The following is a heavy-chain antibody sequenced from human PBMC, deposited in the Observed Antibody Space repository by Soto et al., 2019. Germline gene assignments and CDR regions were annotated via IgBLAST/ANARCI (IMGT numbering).Heavy chain of an antibody. CDR3: AKIRGGVYTT. Sequence: QVHLVQSGAEVKKPGSSVKVSCNPSGGIFNSNGISWVRQGPGQGLQWMGGINPLLGSTNYAEKFQGRLTITADDSRRTVYMELNNLRPGDTATYFCAKIRGGVYTTWGQGTLVTVSS. CDR1: GGIFNSNG. D-gene: IGHD3-10*01. J-gene: IGHJ5*02. CDR2: INPLLGST. V-gene: IGHV1-69*11.